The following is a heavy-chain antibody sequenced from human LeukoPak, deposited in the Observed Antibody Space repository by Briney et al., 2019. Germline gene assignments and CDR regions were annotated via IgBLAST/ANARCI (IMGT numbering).Heavy chain of an antibody. V-gene: IGHV3-53*01. CDR2: IYSGGST. D-gene: IGHD3-22*01. CDR3: ARVGDYYDSSGYYYFDY. Sequence: PGGSLRLSCAASGFTLSSNYMSWVRQAPGKGLEWVSVIYSGGSTYYADSVKGRFTISRDNSKNTLYLQMNSLRAEDTAVYYCARVGDYYDSSGYYYFDYWGQGTLVTVSS. J-gene: IGHJ4*02. CDR1: GFTLSSNY.